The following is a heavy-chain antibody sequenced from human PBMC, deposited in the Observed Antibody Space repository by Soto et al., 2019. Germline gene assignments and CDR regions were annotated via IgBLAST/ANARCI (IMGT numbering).Heavy chain of an antibody. CDR2: ISGYNGDT. J-gene: IGHJ5*02. D-gene: IGHD3-9*01. Sequence: QVQLVQSGGEMKKPGASVKVSCKASGYTFTNYGISWVRQAPGQGLEWVGWISGYNGDTNYAQKFQGRVIMTTDTSTSTAYMELRTLTSDDTAVYYCARDYDIWGEDRFDPWGQGTLVTVSS. V-gene: IGHV1-18*01. CDR1: GYTFTNYG. CDR3: ARDYDIWGEDRFDP.